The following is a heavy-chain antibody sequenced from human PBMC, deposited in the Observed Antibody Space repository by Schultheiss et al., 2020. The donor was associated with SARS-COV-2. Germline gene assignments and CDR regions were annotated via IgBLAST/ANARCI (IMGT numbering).Heavy chain of an antibody. CDR3: ARVPLHNPGDYVYNWFDP. J-gene: IGHJ5*02. CDR2: INPNSGGT. D-gene: IGHD4-17*01. CDR1: GYTFTGYY. Sequence: ASVKVSCKASGYTFTGYYMHWVRQAPGQGLEWMGWINPNSGGTNYAQKLQGRVTMTTDTSTSTAYMELSRLRSDDTAVYYCARVPLHNPGDYVYNWFDPWGQGTLVTVSS. V-gene: IGHV1-2*02.